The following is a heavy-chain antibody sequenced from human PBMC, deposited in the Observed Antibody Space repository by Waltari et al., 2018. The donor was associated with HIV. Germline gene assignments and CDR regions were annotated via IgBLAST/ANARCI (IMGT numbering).Heavy chain of an antibody. CDR3: ARIGTFPHNYAIDF. D-gene: IGHD1-26*01. Sequence: EVQLMESGGGLVQSGVSLRLSCAASGFTFTDYGMSWVRQTPGKGLEWVAYIKDDGSEKYYMGSVKGRFTISRDNAKNSMFLQMNSLRAEDTAVYYCARIGTFPHNYAIDFWGQGTTVTVSS. J-gene: IGHJ6*02. CDR2: IKDDGSEK. V-gene: IGHV3-7*01. CDR1: GFTFTDYG.